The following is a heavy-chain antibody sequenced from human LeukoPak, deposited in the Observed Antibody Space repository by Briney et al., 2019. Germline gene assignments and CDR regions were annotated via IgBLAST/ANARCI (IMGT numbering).Heavy chain of an antibody. CDR2: IYTSGST. D-gene: IGHD5-24*01. V-gene: IGHV4-4*09. J-gene: IGHJ4*02. CDR1: GGSISGYY. Sequence: SETLSLTCTVSGGSISGYYWSWIRQPPGKGLEWIGYIYTSGSTNYNPSLKSRVTISVDTSKNQFSLKLSSVTAADTAVYYCARGSGGGYNYEYFDYWGQGTLVTVSS. CDR3: ARGSGGGYNYEYFDY.